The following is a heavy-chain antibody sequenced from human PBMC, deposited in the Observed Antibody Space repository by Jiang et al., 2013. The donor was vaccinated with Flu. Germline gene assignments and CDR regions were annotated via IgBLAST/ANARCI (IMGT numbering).Heavy chain of an antibody. CDR3: ARVVVRYGLGFDY. Sequence: SGGTFSSYAISWVRQAPGQGLEWMGGIIPIFGTANYAQKFQGRVTITADESTSTAYMELSSLRSEDTAVYYCARVVVRYGLGFDYWGQGTLVTVSS. J-gene: IGHJ4*02. CDR1: GGTFSSYA. CDR2: IIPIFGTA. D-gene: IGHD2-15*01. V-gene: IGHV1-69*01.